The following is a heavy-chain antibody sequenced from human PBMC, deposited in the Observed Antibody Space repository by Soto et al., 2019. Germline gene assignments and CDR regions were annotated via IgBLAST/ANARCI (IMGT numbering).Heavy chain of an antibody. CDR2: IIPIFGTA. D-gene: IGHD3-9*01. V-gene: IGHV1-69*13. Sequence: GASVKVSCKASGGTFSSYAISWVRQAPGQGLEWMGGIIPIFGTANYAQKFQGRVTITADESTSTAYMELSSLRSEDRAVYYCARGTLYSYAARHDILTGSQRNYYYGMDVWGQGTTVTVSS. J-gene: IGHJ6*02. CDR1: GGTFSSYA. CDR3: ARGTLYSYAARHDILTGSQRNYYYGMDV.